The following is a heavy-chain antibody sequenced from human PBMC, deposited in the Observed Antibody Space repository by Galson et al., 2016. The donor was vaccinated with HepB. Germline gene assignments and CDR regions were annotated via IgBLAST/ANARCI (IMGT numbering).Heavy chain of an antibody. CDR2: VLASGLST. CDR3: AKGSSGYYYVSDH. J-gene: IGHJ4*02. CDR1: GFTFDSYA. V-gene: IGHV3-23*01. Sequence: SLRLFCAASGFTFDSYAMNWVRQAPGKGLEWVSAVLASGLSTYYAASVRGRFTISRDNSKNTLSLQMDSLRAEDTAVYYCAKGSSGYYYVSDHWGQGTLVTVSS. D-gene: IGHD3-22*01.